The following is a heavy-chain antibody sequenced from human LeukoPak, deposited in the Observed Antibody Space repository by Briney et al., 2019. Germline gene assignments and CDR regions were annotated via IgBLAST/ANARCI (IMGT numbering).Heavy chain of an antibody. CDR1: GGTFSSYA. CDR3: ARDGKIAAATY. J-gene: IGHJ4*02. V-gene: IGHV1-69*01. CDR2: IIPIFGTA. D-gene: IGHD6-13*01. Sequence: KXSCXASGGTFSSYAISWVRQAPGQGLEWMGGIIPIFGTANYAQKFQGRVTITADESTSTAYMELSSLRSEDTAVYYCARDGKIAAATYWGQGTLVTVSS.